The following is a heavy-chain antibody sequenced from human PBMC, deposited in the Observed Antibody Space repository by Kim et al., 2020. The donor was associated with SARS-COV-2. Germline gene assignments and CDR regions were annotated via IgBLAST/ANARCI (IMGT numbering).Heavy chain of an antibody. Sequence: GGSLRLSCAASGFTFSIYGMHWVRQAPGRGLEWVAVISYDGSNDYYADSVKGRFTISRDNSKNTQYLQMNSLRPEARAVVYCAKKGDWEVLRNRVDARG. CDR3: AKKGDWEVLRNRVDA. V-gene: IGHV3-30*18. J-gene: IGHJ6*01. CDR1: GFTFSIYG. D-gene: IGHD2-21*02. CDR2: ISYDGSND.